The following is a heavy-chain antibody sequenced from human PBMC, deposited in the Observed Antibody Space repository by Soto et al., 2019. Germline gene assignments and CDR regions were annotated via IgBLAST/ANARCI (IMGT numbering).Heavy chain of an antibody. CDR2: ISSSSSYI. J-gene: IGHJ4*02. Sequence: GGSLRLSCAASGFTFSSYSMNWVRQAPGKGLEWVSSISSSSSYIYYADSVKGRFTISRDNAKNSLYLQMNSLRAEDTAVYYCARVPCSGGSCYSAYWGQGTLVTVSS. V-gene: IGHV3-21*01. CDR3: ARVPCSGGSCYSAY. D-gene: IGHD2-15*01. CDR1: GFTFSSYS.